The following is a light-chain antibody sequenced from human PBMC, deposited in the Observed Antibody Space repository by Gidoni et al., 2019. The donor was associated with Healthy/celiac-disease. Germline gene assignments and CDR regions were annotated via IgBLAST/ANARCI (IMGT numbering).Light chain of an antibody. CDR3: QQYGSSPLT. CDR1: QSVSSSY. V-gene: IGKV3-20*01. Sequence: EIVLTQSPGTLSLSPGERATLSCRASQSVSSSYLAWYQQKPGQAPRLLIYGASSRATGLPDRFSGSVSGTDFTLTISRLEPEDFAVYYCQQYGSSPLTFGGGTKVESK. CDR2: GAS. J-gene: IGKJ4*01.